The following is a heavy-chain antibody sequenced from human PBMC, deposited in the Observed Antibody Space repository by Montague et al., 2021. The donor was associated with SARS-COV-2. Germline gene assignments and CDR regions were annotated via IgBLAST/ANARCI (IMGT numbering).Heavy chain of an antibody. CDR1: GFPFSEYS. CDR2: ITNSSNVI. V-gene: IGHV3-21*01. Sequence: SLRLSCAASGFPFSEYSMNWVRQTPGTGLEWVSSITNSSNVINYADSVKSRFAIYRDNAQNLLYLQMNSLRAEDTAVYYCARFETSKFYSSGMDVWGQGTTVTVSS. J-gene: IGHJ6*02. D-gene: IGHD2-15*01. CDR3: ARFETSKFYSSGMDV.